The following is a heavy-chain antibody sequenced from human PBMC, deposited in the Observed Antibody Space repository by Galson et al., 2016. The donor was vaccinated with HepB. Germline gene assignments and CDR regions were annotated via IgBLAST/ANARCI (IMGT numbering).Heavy chain of an antibody. CDR3: ARGVTTQAGCNWCDP. V-gene: IGHV6-1*01. CDR2: TYLRAMWYN. D-gene: IGHD2-21*02. J-gene: IGHJ5*02. CDR1: GDSVSSNKVV. Sequence: CAISGDSVSSNKVVWNWIRQSPSRGLEWLGRTYLRAMWYNDYASSVRSRITINPDISQNQFYLQLNSVTPEGTAVYYSARGVTTQAGCNWCDPWGQGTLVTVSS.